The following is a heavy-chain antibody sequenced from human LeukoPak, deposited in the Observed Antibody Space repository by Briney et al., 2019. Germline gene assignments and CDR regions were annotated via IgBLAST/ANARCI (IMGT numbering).Heavy chain of an antibody. Sequence: PSETLSLTCAVYGGSFSGYYWSWIRQPPGKGLEWIGEINHSGSTNYNSSLKSRVTISVDTSKNQFSLKMSSVTAADTAVYYCAREKMRRYSYGYAHWGQGTLVTVSS. J-gene: IGHJ4*02. CDR1: GGSFSGYY. CDR3: AREKMRRYSYGYAH. D-gene: IGHD5-18*01. V-gene: IGHV4-34*01. CDR2: INHSGST.